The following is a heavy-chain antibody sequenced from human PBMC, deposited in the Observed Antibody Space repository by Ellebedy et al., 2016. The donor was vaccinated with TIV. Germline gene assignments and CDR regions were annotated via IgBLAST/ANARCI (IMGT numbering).Heavy chain of an antibody. CDR3: TRGPDYAKTGF. CDR1: GGSFSGYY. Sequence: SETLSLXCAVYGGSFSGYYWSWLRQPPGKGLEWIGEINHSGSTDYNPSLRSRVTISVDTSKNQFSLHLSSVTAADAALYYCTRGPDYAKTGFWGQGTLVTVSS. CDR2: INHSGST. J-gene: IGHJ4*02. V-gene: IGHV4-34*01. D-gene: IGHD4-17*01.